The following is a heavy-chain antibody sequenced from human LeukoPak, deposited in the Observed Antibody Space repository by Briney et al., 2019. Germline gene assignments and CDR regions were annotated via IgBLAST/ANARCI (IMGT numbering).Heavy chain of an antibody. CDR2: VYYSTNT. Sequence: KTSEALSLTCTASGDSISSSSYYWDWIRQPPGKGLEWIGNVYYSTNTYYNPSLKSRVTISVDTSMNQFSLKLSSVTAADTAIYYCARHSRSAYSGYENAFDIWGQGTVVTVSS. CDR3: ARHSRSAYSGYENAFDI. J-gene: IGHJ3*02. D-gene: IGHD5-12*01. V-gene: IGHV4-39*01. CDR1: GDSISSSSYY.